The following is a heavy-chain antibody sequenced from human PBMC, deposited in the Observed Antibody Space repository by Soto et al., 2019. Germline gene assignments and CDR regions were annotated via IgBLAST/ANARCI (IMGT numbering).Heavy chain of an antibody. Sequence: PGGSLRLSCAASGFTFSDYYISWVRQAPGRGLEWLSYISQTGAYTNYADSVRGRFTISRDNAKNSLYLQMNSLGAEDTAVYYCTSAERGKTGVRVWGQGTLVTVSS. CDR3: TSAERGKTGVRV. J-gene: IGHJ4*02. V-gene: IGHV3-11*06. CDR2: ISQTGAYT. D-gene: IGHD1-1*01. CDR1: GFTFSDYY.